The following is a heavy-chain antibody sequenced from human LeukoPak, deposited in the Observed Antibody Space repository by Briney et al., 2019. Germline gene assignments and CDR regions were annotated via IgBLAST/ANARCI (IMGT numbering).Heavy chain of an antibody. V-gene: IGHV3-23*01. D-gene: IGHD7-27*01. CDR2: ISGSGGST. CDR1: GFTFSSYA. J-gene: IGHJ6*03. Sequence: GGSLRLSCAASGFTFSSYAMSWVRQAPGKGLEWVSAISGSGGSTYYADSVKGRFTISRGNSKNTLYLQMNSLRAEDTAVYYCAKSGFTGAPGADYYMDVWGKGTTVTVSS. CDR3: AKSGFTGAPGADYYMDV.